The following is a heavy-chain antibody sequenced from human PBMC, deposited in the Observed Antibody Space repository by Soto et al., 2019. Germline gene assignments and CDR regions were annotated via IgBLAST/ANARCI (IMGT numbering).Heavy chain of an antibody. CDR3: AADPHGGYCTNGVCLGDAFDI. CDR1: GFTFTSSA. CDR2: IVVGSGNT. Sequence: SVKVSCKASGFTFTSSAMRWVRQARGQRLEWKGWIVVGSGNTNYAQKFQERVTITRDMSTSTAYMELSSLRSEDTAVYYCAADPHGGYCTNGVCLGDAFDIWGQGTMVTVSS. V-gene: IGHV1-58*02. J-gene: IGHJ3*02. D-gene: IGHD2-8*01.